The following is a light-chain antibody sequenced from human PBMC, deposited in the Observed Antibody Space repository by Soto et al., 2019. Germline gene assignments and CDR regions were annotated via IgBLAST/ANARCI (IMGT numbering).Light chain of an antibody. CDR2: GAS. Sequence: EIVMTQSPATLSVSPGERVTLSCRASQSIMFSLAWYQQKPGQAPRLLISGASTRATGIPARFSGSGSGKEFTLTISSLQSEDFAVYYCQQYYDWPPLTFGGGTKVEIK. J-gene: IGKJ4*01. V-gene: IGKV3-15*01. CDR3: QQYYDWPPLT. CDR1: QSIMFS.